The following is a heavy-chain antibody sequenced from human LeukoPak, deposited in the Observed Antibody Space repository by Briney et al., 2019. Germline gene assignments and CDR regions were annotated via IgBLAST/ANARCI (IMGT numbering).Heavy chain of an antibody. J-gene: IGHJ4*02. CDR3: ARGGLIAVAPFDY. V-gene: IGHV1-69*13. CDR1: GYTFTSYY. CDR2: IIPIFGTA. Sequence: SVKVSCKASGYTFTSYYMHWVRQAPGQGLERMGGIIPIFGTANYAQKFQGRVTITADESTSTAYMELSSLRSEDTAVYYCARGGLIAVAPFDYWGQGTLVTVSS. D-gene: IGHD6-19*01.